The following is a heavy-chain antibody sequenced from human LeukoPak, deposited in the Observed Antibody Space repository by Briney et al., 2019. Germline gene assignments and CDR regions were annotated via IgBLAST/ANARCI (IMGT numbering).Heavy chain of an antibody. D-gene: IGHD1-26*01. V-gene: IGHV3-7*01. Sequence: GGSLRLSCAAYGFTFSIYWMSWVRQAQGKGLEWVANIKQDGSEKYYVDSVKGRFTISRDNAKNSLYLQMNSLRAEDTAVYYCARDATPWDSSPFDPWGQGTLVTVSS. CDR1: GFTFSIYW. J-gene: IGHJ5*02. CDR3: ARDATPWDSSPFDP. CDR2: IKQDGSEK.